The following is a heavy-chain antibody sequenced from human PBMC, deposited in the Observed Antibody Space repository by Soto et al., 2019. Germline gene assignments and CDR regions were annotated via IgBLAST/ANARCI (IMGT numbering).Heavy chain of an antibody. Sequence: PSETLSLTCSVSGYSISSGYYWGWVWQAPGKGLEWLGSVYHNGIMFHNPSFQSRVTISVDTSKNLFTLNLRSVTAADTAVYYCAALWFGELAFNYWGHGILVTVSS. CDR1: GYSISSGYY. CDR2: VYHNGIM. CDR3: AALWFGELAFNY. J-gene: IGHJ4*01. V-gene: IGHV4-38-2*02. D-gene: IGHD3-10*01.